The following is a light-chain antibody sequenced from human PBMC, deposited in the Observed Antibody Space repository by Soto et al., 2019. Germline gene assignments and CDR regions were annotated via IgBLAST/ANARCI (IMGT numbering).Light chain of an antibody. V-gene: IGLV2-14*01. CDR3: SSYTTNNAHV. J-gene: IGLJ2*01. CDR2: EVF. CDR1: SNDVGAFDY. Sequence: ALTQPASVSASPGQSISISCTGTSNDVGAFDYVSWYQQHPGKAPKLIIFEVFNRPSGVSTRFSGSKSGSTASLTISGLQAEDEADYFCSSYTTNNAHVFGGGTKLTVL.